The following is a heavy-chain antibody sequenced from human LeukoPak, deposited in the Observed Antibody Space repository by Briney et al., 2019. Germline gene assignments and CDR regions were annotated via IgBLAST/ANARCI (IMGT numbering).Heavy chain of an antibody. J-gene: IGHJ4*02. D-gene: IGHD3-10*01. V-gene: IGHV3-64D*06. CDR3: VRSYGSGTYIDY. CDR2: ISGNGGST. Sequence: GGSLRLSCSASGFNFSSYAMYWVRQAPGKGLEYVSGISGNGGSTYHADAVKGRFTISRDNSENTLNLQMSSLRAEDTAVYFCVRSYGSGTYIDYWGQGTLVTVSS. CDR1: GFNFSSYA.